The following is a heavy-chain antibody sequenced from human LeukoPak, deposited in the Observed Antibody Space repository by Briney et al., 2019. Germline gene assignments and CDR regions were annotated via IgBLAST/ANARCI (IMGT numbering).Heavy chain of an antibody. CDR2: INHSGST. CDR3: ARGKAMIVLARGYYFDY. D-gene: IGHD3-22*01. Sequence: NPSETLSLTCAVHGGSFSGYYWSWIRQPPGKGLEWIGEINHSGSTNYNPSLKSRVTISVDTSKNQFSLKLSSVTAADTAVYYCARGKAMIVLARGYYFDYWGQGTLVTVSS. J-gene: IGHJ4*02. V-gene: IGHV4-34*01. CDR1: GGSFSGYY.